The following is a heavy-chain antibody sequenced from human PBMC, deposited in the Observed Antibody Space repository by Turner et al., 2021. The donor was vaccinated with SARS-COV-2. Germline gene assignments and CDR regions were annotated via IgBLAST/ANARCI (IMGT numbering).Heavy chain of an antibody. D-gene: IGHD6-6*01. CDR2: IIPILAIA. CDR3: ARDPLEQHVSQINYYAMDV. J-gene: IGHJ6*02. CDR1: GGTLSNYA. Sequence: QVPLVQSGAEVKKPGSSVKVSCEASGGTLSNYAFSWVRQAPGQGLEWMGGIIPILAIAHYAQKFQDRLTITADESTSTAYMELVSLRSDDTAVYYCARDPLEQHVSQINYYAMDVWGQGTTVTVSS. V-gene: IGHV1-69*01.